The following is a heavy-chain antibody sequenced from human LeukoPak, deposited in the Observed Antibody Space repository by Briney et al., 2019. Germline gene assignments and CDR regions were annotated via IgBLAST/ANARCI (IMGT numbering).Heavy chain of an antibody. Sequence: LVASVKVSCKASGYTFTSYDINWVRQATGQGLEWMGWMNPNSGNTGYAQKFQGRVTMTRNTSISTAYMELSSLRSEDTAVYYCMKGSSWYWMGGIEDFDYWGQGTLVTVSS. J-gene: IGHJ4*02. CDR3: MKGSSWYWMGGIEDFDY. D-gene: IGHD6-13*01. CDR1: GYTFTSYD. V-gene: IGHV1-8*01. CDR2: MNPNSGNT.